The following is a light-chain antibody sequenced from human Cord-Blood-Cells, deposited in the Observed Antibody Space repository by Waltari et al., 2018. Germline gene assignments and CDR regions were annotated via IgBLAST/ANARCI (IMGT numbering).Light chain of an antibody. Sequence: QSALTQPRSVSGSPGQSVTISCTGTSSEVGGYHYVSWYQQPPGKAPKLMIYDVSKRPSGVPDRFSGSKSGNTASLTISGLQAEDEADYYCCSYAGSYTWVFGGGTKLTVL. CDR3: CSYAGSYTWV. CDR1: SSEVGGYHY. CDR2: DVS. V-gene: IGLV2-11*01. J-gene: IGLJ3*02.